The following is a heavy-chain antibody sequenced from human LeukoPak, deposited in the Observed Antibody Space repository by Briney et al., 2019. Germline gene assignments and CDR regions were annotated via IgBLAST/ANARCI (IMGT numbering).Heavy chain of an antibody. Sequence: GGSLRLSCAASGFTFSTYDMNWVRQAPGQGLEWVSSISSRSNYIYYADSVKGRFAISRDNAKNSLYLQMNSLRAEDTAVYFCARDPAYGALDIWGQGTVVTVSS. V-gene: IGHV3-21*01. D-gene: IGHD2-21*01. J-gene: IGHJ3*02. CDR1: GFTFSTYD. CDR2: ISSRSNYI. CDR3: ARDPAYGALDI.